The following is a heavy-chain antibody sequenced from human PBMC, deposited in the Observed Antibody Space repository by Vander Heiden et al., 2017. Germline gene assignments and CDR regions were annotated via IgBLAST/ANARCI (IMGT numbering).Heavy chain of an antibody. Sequence: EVQLVESGGGLVQPGGSLRLSCAASGFTLSRPWMHWVRQAPGKGLVWISRLKSDGTITHYADSVKGRFTISRDNAKNTLYLQMNSLRVEDTAVYYCVREGYWSLDYWGQGTLVTVSS. V-gene: IGHV3-74*01. J-gene: IGHJ4*02. CDR3: VREGYWSLDY. CDR1: GFTLSRPW. D-gene: IGHD1-1*01. CDR2: LKSDGTIT.